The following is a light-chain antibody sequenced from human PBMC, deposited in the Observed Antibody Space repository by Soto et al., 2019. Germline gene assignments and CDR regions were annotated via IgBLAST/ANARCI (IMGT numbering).Light chain of an antibody. CDR1: QTISSW. CDR3: QHYDSYPEP. V-gene: IGKV1-5*03. CDR2: KAS. J-gene: IGKJ1*01. Sequence: RVTQSPATLSLSVGDRVTITCRASQTISSWLAWYQQKPGKAPKLLIYKASTLKSGVPARFSGSGSGTEFTLTISSLQPDDFVTYYCQHYDSYPEPFGQGTKVDI.